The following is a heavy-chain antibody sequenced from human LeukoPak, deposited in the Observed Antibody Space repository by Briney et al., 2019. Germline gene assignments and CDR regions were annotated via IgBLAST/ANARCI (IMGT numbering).Heavy chain of an antibody. Sequence: GGSLRLSCAASGFTFSSSAMSWVRQAPGKGLEWVSNISGSGSGGSTYYADSVKGRFTISRDNSKNTLYLQMNSLRAEDTAVYYCAKSIYWTNPYYFDYWGQGTLVTVSS. CDR3: AKSIYWTNPYYFDY. CDR2: ISGSGSGGST. D-gene: IGHD2-8*01. V-gene: IGHV3-23*01. CDR1: GFTFSSSA. J-gene: IGHJ4*02.